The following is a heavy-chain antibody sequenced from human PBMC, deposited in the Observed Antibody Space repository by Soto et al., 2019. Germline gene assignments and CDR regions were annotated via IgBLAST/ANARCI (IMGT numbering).Heavy chain of an antibody. J-gene: IGHJ4*02. CDR3: ARSIVVVTALDY. CDR2: INAGNGNT. V-gene: IGHV1-3*01. CDR1: GFTFTSSA. Sequence: ASVKVSCKASGFTFTSSAMQWVRQARGQRLEWMGWINAGNGNTKYSQKFQGRVTITRDTSASTAYMELSSLRSEDTAVYYCARSIVVVTALDYWGQGTLVTVSS. D-gene: IGHD2-21*02.